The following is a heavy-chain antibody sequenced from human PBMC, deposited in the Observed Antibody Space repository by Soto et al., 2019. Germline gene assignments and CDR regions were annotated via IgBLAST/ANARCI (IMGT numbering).Heavy chain of an antibody. D-gene: IGHD2-15*01. CDR1: GFTSRSYV. V-gene: IGHV3-30-3*01. J-gene: IGHJ4*02. CDR3: ARVAAYCSGGSCPDY. CDR2: ISYDGSNK. Sequence: QVQLLEPGGGVVQPGRSLRLSCAASGFTSRSYVMHWAAQAPGRGLEWVAVISYDGSNKYYADSVKGRFTISRDNSKNTLYLQMNSLRAEDTAVYYCARVAAYCSGGSCPDYWGQGTLVTVSS.